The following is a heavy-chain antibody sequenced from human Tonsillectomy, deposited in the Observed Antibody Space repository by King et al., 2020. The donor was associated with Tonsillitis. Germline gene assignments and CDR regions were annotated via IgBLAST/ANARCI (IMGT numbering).Heavy chain of an antibody. CDR1: GFTFSSYA. Sequence: VQLVESGGGLVQPGGSLRLSCAASGFTFSSYAMNWVRQAPGKGLEWVSTVSVSGSNTYYADSVKGRFTISRDNYKNTLYLQMNSLRAEDTAVYYCAKGVRQYASGDFDYWGQGTLVTVSS. CDR2: VSVSGSNT. J-gene: IGHJ4*02. V-gene: IGHV3-23*04. D-gene: IGHD3-10*01. CDR3: AKGVRQYASGDFDY.